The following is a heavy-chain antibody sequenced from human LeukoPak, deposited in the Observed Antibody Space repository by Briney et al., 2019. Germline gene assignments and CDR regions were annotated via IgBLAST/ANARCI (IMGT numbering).Heavy chain of an antibody. Sequence: GGSLRLSCEASGFTFSGSAMHWVRQASGKGLEWVGRIRSTTDTAYAASVKGRFTISRDDSKNTAYLQMNSLKTEDTAVYYCTRLRHSNTDCYYYYGMDVWGQGTTVTVSS. CDR3: TRLRHSNTDCYYYYGMDV. CDR1: GFTFSGSA. J-gene: IGHJ6*02. V-gene: IGHV3-73*01. CDR2: IRSTTDT. D-gene: IGHD2/OR15-2a*01.